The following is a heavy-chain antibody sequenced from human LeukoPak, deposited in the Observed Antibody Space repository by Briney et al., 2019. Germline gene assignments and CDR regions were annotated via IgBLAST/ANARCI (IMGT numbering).Heavy chain of an antibody. CDR3: AKTADMVRGVIGWDY. CDR2: MSSSDDGR. J-gene: IGHJ4*02. Sequence: GGSLRLSCAASGFTFNNYAMSWVRQAPGKGLEWVSAMSSSDDGRYYAASVRGRFTISRDTSRSTLYLQMNSLRAEDTAVYYCAKTADMVRGVIGWDYWGQGTLVTVSS. CDR1: GFTFNNYA. D-gene: IGHD3-10*01. V-gene: IGHV3-23*01.